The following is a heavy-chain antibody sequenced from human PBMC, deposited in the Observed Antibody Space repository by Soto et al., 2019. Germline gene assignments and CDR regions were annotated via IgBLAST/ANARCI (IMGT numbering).Heavy chain of an antibody. Sequence: QVHLQESGPGLVKPSETLSLTCTVSGASLSNTYWSWIRQPPGKGLEWVGNIYYNGNSNYNPSLRGRVTISIDTSKNQFSLNLRSVTAADTAVYYCARGKLGGDCWGQGTLVTVSS. J-gene: IGHJ4*02. CDR1: GASLSNTY. CDR2: IYYNGNS. D-gene: IGHD3-10*01. V-gene: IGHV4-59*01. CDR3: ARGKLGGDC.